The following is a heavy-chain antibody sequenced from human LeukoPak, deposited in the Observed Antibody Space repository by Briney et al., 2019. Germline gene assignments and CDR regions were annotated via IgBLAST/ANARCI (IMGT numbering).Heavy chain of an antibody. Sequence: PSETLSLTCAVYGGSFSGYYWSWIRQPPGKGLEWIGEINHSGSTNYTPSLKSRVTISVDTSKNQFSLKLSSVTAADTAVYYCARSLSSSGIDYWGQGTLVTVSS. D-gene: IGHD6-6*01. J-gene: IGHJ4*02. CDR3: ARSLSSSGIDY. V-gene: IGHV4-34*01. CDR2: INHSGST. CDR1: GGSFSGYY.